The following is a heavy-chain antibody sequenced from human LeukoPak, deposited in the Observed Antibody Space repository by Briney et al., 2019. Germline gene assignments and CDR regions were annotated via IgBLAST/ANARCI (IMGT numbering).Heavy chain of an antibody. Sequence: GGSLRLSCAASGFTFSSYSMNWVRQAPGKGLEWVSSISSSSSYIYYADSVKGRFTISRDNAKNSLYLQMNSLRAEDTAVYYCARGDSSGYYDTYYFDYWGQGTLVTVSS. V-gene: IGHV3-21*01. CDR2: ISSSSSYI. D-gene: IGHD3-22*01. CDR1: GFTFSSYS. J-gene: IGHJ4*02. CDR3: ARGDSSGYYDTYYFDY.